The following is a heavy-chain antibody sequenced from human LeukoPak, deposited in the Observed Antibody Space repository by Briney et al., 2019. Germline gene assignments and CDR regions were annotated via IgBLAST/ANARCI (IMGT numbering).Heavy chain of an antibody. J-gene: IGHJ5*02. D-gene: IGHD3/OR15-3a*01. CDR3: ARDPRGTGWFDP. V-gene: IGHV4-31*03. CDR2: IYYSGST. CDR1: GGSISSGGYY. Sequence: SETLSLTCTVSGGSISSGGYYWSWIRQHPGKGLEWIGYIYYSGSTYYNPSLKSRVTISVDTSKNQFSLKLSSVTAADTAVYYCARDPRGTGWFDPWGQGTLVTVS.